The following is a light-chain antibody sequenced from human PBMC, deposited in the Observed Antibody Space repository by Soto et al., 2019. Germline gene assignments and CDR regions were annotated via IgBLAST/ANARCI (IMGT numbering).Light chain of an antibody. V-gene: IGKV1-27*01. Sequence: DIQVTQSPSSLSASVGDRVTITCRASHDSSNFLAWYQQRPGKVPKLLIHTASTLQSGIPSRFSGSGSGTDFTLTISSLQPEDVATYYCQNYSRAPWTFGQGTKVDIK. CDR3: QNYSRAPWT. CDR1: HDSSNF. J-gene: IGKJ1*01. CDR2: TAS.